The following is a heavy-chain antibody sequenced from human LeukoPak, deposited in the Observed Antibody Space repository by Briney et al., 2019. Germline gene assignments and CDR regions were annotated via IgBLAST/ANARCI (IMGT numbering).Heavy chain of an antibody. D-gene: IGHD1-26*01. J-gene: IGHJ4*02. CDR3: ARGWVGAPRHFDY. Sequence: ASETLSLTCAVYGGPFSGYYWSWIRQPPGKGLGWIGEIHHSGSTNYNPSLKSRVTISVDTSKNQFSLKLSSVTAADTAVYYCARGWVGAPRHFDYWGQGTLVTVSS. CDR1: GGPFSGYY. CDR2: IHHSGST. V-gene: IGHV4-34*01.